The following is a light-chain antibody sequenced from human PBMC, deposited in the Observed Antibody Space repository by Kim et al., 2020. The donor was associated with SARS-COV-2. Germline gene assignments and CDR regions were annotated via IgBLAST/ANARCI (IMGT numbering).Light chain of an antibody. Sequence: DIQMTQSPSAMSASVGDRVTITCRASQGIRSYLAWFQQKPGNVPKRLIYDADSLQSGVPSRFNGSGSGTEFTLTISSLQPEDFATYYCLQFDSYPLTFGQGTKLEI. J-gene: IGKJ2*01. V-gene: IGKV1-17*03. CDR1: QGIRSY. CDR2: DAD. CDR3: LQFDSYPLT.